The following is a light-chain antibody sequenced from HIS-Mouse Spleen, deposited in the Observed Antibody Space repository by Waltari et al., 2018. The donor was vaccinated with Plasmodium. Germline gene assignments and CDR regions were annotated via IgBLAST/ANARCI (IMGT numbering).Light chain of an antibody. CDR3: QQYDNLYT. Sequence: DIQMTQSPSSLSASVVDRVTITCQASQDISNYLNWYQQKPGKAPKLLIYYASNLETGVPSRFSGSGSGTDFTFTISSLQPEDIATYYCQQYDNLYTFGQGTKLEIK. V-gene: IGKV1-33*01. CDR1: QDISNY. J-gene: IGKJ2*01. CDR2: YAS.